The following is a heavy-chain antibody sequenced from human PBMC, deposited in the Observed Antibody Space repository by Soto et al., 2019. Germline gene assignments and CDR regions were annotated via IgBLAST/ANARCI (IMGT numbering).Heavy chain of an antibody. Sequence: GGSLRLSCAASGFTFSSYAMSWVRQAPGKGLEWVSAISGSGGSTYYADSVKGRFTISRDNSKNTLYLQMNSLRAEDTAVYYCAKDGNPIPYLTGYYRLGWFDPWGQGTMVTVS. CDR3: AKDGNPIPYLTGYYRLGWFDP. CDR1: GFTFSSYA. J-gene: IGHJ5*02. CDR2: ISGSGGST. V-gene: IGHV3-23*01. D-gene: IGHD3-9*01.